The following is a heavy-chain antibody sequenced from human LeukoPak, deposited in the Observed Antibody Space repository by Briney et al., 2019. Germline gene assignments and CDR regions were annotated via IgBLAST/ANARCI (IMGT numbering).Heavy chain of an antibody. CDR1: GFTFSSYS. J-gene: IGHJ3*02. Sequence: GGSLRLSCAASGFTFSSYSMNWVRQAPGKGLEWVSGINWNGGSTGYADSVKGRFTISRDNAKNSLYLQMNSLRAEDTAVYYCTTRRPDAFDIWGQGTMVTVSS. V-gene: IGHV3-20*04. CDR3: TTRRPDAFDI. CDR2: INWNGGST.